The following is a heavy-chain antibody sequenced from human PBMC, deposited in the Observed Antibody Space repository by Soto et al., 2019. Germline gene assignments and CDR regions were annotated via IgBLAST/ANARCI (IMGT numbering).Heavy chain of an antibody. CDR2: ISGSGGST. D-gene: IGHD2-2*01. J-gene: IGHJ4*02. V-gene: IGHV3-23*01. Sequence: GSLRLSCAASGFTFSSYAMSWVRQAPGKGLEWVSAISGSGGSTYYADSVKGRFTISRDTSKNTLYLQMNSLSAEDTAVYYCAKGTVPAAIPSYYFDYWGQGTLVTVSS. CDR3: AKGTVPAAIPSYYFDY. CDR1: GFTFSSYA.